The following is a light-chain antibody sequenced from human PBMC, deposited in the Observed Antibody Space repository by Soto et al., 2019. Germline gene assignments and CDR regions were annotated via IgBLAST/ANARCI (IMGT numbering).Light chain of an antibody. CDR2: GAT. J-gene: IGKJ4*01. CDR1: LSVSGT. Sequence: EVAMTQSPATLSASPGDRATLACRASLSVSGTLAWDQQKLGQAPRLLIYGATARAPGIPDKFSAGGSGTEFTLTISSLQFEDFAVYYCQQRSNWTALTSGGGIKV. CDR3: QQRSNWTALT. V-gene: IGKV3-15*01.